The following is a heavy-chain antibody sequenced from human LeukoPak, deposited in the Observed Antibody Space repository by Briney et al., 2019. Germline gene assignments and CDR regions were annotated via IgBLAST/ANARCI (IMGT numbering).Heavy chain of an antibody. CDR1: GFTFSDYY. D-gene: IGHD2-2*01. Sequence: GGSLRLSCAASGFTFSDYYMSWIRQAPGKGLEWVSYISSSGSTIYYADSVKGRFTISRDNAKNSLYLQMNSLRAEDTAVYYCARDCSSTSCYRTLDYWGQGTLVTISS. V-gene: IGHV3-11*04. J-gene: IGHJ4*02. CDR3: ARDCSSTSCYRTLDY. CDR2: ISSSGSTI.